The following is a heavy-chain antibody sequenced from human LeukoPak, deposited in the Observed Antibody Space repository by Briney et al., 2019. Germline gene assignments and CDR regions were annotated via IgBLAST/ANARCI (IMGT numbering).Heavy chain of an antibody. CDR1: GFTFSSYA. Sequence: PGGSLRLSCAASGFTFSSYAMSWVRQAPGKGLEWVSAISGSGGSTYYADSVKGRFTISRDNSKNTLYLQMNSLRAEDTAVYYCAKAGNPWELLPWFDPWGQGTLVTVSS. CDR3: AKAGNPWELLPWFDP. D-gene: IGHD1-26*01. J-gene: IGHJ5*02. CDR2: ISGSGGST. V-gene: IGHV3-23*01.